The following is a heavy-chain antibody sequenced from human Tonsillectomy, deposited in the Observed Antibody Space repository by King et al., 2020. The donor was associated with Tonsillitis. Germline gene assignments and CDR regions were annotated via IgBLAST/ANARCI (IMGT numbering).Heavy chain of an antibody. CDR3: TQWVY. CDR2: IKSKNNGGTT. V-gene: IGHV3-15*01. D-gene: IGHD2-8*01. Sequence: VQLVESGGGLVKPGGFLRHSCAASGFIFCKAWMSGCRLSPGKGLEWVGGIKSKNNGGTTEYPAPVKGRCTISRDDSKNTLYLQMNSLKTEDTAVYYCTQWVYWGQGTLVTVSS. CDR1: GFIFCKAW. J-gene: IGHJ4*02.